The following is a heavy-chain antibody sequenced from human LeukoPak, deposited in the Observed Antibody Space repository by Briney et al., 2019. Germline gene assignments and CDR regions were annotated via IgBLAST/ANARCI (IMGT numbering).Heavy chain of an antibody. CDR3: AREMRGVHGDALDM. J-gene: IGHJ3*02. CDR1: GFTFSSYG. D-gene: IGHD1-26*01. Sequence: PGGSLRLSCAASGFTFSSYGMHWVRQAPGKGLEWVAVIWYDGSNKYYADSVKGRFTISRDNSKNTLYLQMNSLRAEDTAVYYCAREMRGVHGDALDMWGQGTLVIVSS. CDR2: IWYDGSNK. V-gene: IGHV3-33*01.